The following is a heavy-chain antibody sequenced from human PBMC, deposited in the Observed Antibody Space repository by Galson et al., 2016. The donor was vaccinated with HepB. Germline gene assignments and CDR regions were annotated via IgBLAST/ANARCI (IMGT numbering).Heavy chain of an antibody. Sequence: SVKVSCKASGYTFTSYAMHWVRQAPGQRLEWMGWINAGNDNTKYSQKFQGRVTITRDTSASTAYMELSSLRSEDTAVYYCASVTGTTGGKDVWGQGTTVTVSS. CDR2: INAGNDNT. J-gene: IGHJ6*02. CDR1: GYTFTSYA. CDR3: ASVTGTTGGKDV. V-gene: IGHV1-3*01. D-gene: IGHD1-7*01.